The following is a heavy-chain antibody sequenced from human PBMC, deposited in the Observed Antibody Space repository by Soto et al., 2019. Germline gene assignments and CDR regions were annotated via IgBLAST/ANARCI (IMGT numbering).Heavy chain of an antibody. V-gene: IGHV3-23*01. J-gene: IGHJ6*02. CDR1: GFTFSGYA. CDR2: ISGSGGST. Sequence: GGSLRLSCAASGFTFSGYAMSWVRQAPGKGLEWVSAISGSGGSTYYADSVKGRFTISRDNSKNTLYLQMNSLRAEDTAVYYCANPPYYYYGMDVRGQGTTVTVSS. CDR3: ANPPYYYYGMDV.